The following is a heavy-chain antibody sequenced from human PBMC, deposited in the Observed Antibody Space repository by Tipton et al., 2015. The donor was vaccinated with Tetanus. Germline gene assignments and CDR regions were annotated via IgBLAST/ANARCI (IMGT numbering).Heavy chain of an antibody. J-gene: IGHJ4*02. D-gene: IGHD3-10*01. CDR2: VSAVGDTT. CDR3: AKRKADNFGEFDY. Sequence: SLRLSCAASGFTFSSYAMSWVRQAPGQGLEWVSSVSAVGDTTNYAASVKGRFTISRDNSKNTLYLQMDSLRAEDTAVYYCAKRKADNFGEFDYWGQGTLVTVSS. CDR1: GFTFSSYA. V-gene: IGHV3-23*01.